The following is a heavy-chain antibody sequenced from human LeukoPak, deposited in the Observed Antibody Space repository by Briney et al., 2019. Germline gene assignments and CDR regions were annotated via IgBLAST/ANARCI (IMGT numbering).Heavy chain of an antibody. V-gene: IGHV1-18*01. CDR3: TSDRASQCSWFDP. D-gene: IGHD3-10*02. CDR2: ISAYNGNT. CDR1: GYTFTSYG. J-gene: IGHJ5*02. Sequence: ASVKVSCKASGYTFTSYGISWVRQAPGQRLEWMGWISAYNGNTNYAQKLQGRVTMTTDTSTSTAYMELRSMRSDDTAVYYCTSDRASQCSWFDPWGQGTLVTVSS.